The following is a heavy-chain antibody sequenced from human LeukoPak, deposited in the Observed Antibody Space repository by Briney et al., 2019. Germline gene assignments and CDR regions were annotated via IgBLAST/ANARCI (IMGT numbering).Heavy chain of an antibody. CDR3: AKILSRAVAADWFDP. CDR1: GFTFSNSD. CDR2: ISDSGGST. J-gene: IGHJ5*02. V-gene: IGHV3-23*01. D-gene: IGHD6-19*01. Sequence: PGGSLRLSCAAPGFTFSNSDMSWVRQAPGKGLEWVSSISDSGGSTYYADSVKGRFTISRDNSKNTLYLQMTNLRAADTAVYYCAKILSRAVAADWFDPWDQGSLVTVSS.